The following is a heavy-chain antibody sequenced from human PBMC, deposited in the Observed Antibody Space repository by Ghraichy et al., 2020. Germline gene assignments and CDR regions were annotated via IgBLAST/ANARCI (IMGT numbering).Heavy chain of an antibody. CDR1: EFTFDGYP. V-gene: IGHV3-23*01. J-gene: IGHJ3*02. Sequence: GGSLRLSCAVSEFTFDGYPMTWVRQAPGKGLEWVSTLGADGRSTFYADSVKGRFTISRDKSKRTMYLQMNSLRAEDTAVYYCARAQRVGTGYSSGWSGLVALDIWGQGTMVTVSS. D-gene: IGHD6-19*01. CDR2: LGADGRST. CDR3: ARAQRVGTGYSSGWSGLVALDI.